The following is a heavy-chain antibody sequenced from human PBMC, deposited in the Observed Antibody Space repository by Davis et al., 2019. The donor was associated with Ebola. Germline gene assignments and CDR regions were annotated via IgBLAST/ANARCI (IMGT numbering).Heavy chain of an antibody. D-gene: IGHD1-26*01. J-gene: IGHJ6*02. CDR1: GYTFTSYA. V-gene: IGHV1-3*01. CDR2: INAGNGNT. Sequence: AASVKVSCKASGYTFTSYAMHWVRQAPGHRLEWMGWINAGNGNTKYSQKFQGRVTITRDTSASTAYMELSSLRSEDTAVYYCARAMGAYYYYGMDVWGQGTTVTVSS. CDR3: ARAMGAYYYYGMDV.